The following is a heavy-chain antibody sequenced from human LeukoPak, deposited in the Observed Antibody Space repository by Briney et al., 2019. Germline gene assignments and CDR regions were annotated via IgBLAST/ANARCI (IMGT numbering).Heavy chain of an antibody. CDR2: IYTSGST. J-gene: IGHJ6*02. D-gene: IGHD6-19*01. CDR3: ARGSLAVAATPLYGMDV. V-gene: IGHV4-4*07. Sequence: PETLSLTCTVSGGSISSYYWSWIRQPAGKGLEWIGRIYTSGSTNYNPSLKSRVTMSVDTSKNQFSLKLSSVTAADTAVYYCARGSLAVAATPLYGMDVWGQGTTVTVSS. CDR1: GGSISSYY.